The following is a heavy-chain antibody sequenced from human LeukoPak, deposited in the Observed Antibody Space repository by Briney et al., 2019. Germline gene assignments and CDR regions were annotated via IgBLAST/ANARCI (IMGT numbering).Heavy chain of an antibody. CDR1: GGSFSGYY. Sequence: SETLSLTCAVYGGSFSGYYWSWIRQPPGKGLEWIGEINHSGSTNYNPSLKSRVTISVDTSKNQFSLKLSSVTAADTAVYYCALGAVAGAFDYWGQGTLVTVSS. CDR3: ALGAVAGAFDY. V-gene: IGHV4-34*01. J-gene: IGHJ4*02. D-gene: IGHD6-19*01. CDR2: INHSGST.